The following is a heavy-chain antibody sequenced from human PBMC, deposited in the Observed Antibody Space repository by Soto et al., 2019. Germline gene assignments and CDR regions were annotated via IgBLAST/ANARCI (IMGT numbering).Heavy chain of an antibody. V-gene: IGHV1-18*01. D-gene: IGHD4-17*01. CDR1: GYSFTNNG. Sequence: ASVKVSCKASGYSFTNNGISWVRQAPGQGLEWMGWISAYNGNTNYVKKFQGRVTITADESTSTAYMELSSLRSEDTAVYYCARHDYRYNWFDPWGQGTLVTVSS. CDR3: ARHDYRYNWFDP. J-gene: IGHJ5*02. CDR2: ISAYNGNT.